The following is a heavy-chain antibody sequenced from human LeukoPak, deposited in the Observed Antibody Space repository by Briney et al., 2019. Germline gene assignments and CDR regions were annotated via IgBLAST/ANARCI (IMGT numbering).Heavy chain of an antibody. D-gene: IGHD3-9*01. J-gene: IGHJ6*02. V-gene: IGHV4-34*01. CDR1: GGSFSGYY. CDR2: INHSGST. CDR3: AREALTDGMDV. Sequence: SETLSLTCAVYGGSFSGYYCSWIRQPPGKGLEWIGEINHSGSTNYNPSLKSRVTISVDTSKNQFSLKLSSVTAADTAVYYCAREALTDGMDVWGQGTTVTVSS.